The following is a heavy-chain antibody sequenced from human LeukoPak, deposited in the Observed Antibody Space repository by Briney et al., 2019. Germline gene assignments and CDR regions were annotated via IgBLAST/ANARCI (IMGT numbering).Heavy chain of an antibody. V-gene: IGHV4-59*01. Sequence: SETLSPTCTVSGGSISSYYWSWIRQPPGKGLEWIGYIYHSGSTNYNPSLKSRVTISVDTSKNQFSLKLSSVTAADTAMYYCARRSETVDTAMVSSYYYYMDVWGKGTTVTVSS. D-gene: IGHD5-18*01. CDR1: GGSISSYY. CDR3: ARRSETVDTAMVSSYYYYMDV. J-gene: IGHJ6*03. CDR2: IYHSGST.